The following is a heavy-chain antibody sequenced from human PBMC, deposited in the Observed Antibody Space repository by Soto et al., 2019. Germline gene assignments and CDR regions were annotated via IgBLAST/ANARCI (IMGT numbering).Heavy chain of an antibody. J-gene: IGHJ4*02. CDR3: ARGYEVRSPDIVVVVAARSLYYFDY. V-gene: IGHV4-34*01. CDR1: GGSFSGYY. CDR2: INHSGST. Sequence: QVQLQQWGAGLLKPSETLSLTCAVYGGSFSGYYWSWIRQPPGKGLEWIGEINHSGSTNYNPSLKSRVTISVDTSKNQFSLKLSFVTAADTAVYYCARGYEVRSPDIVVVVAARSLYYFDYWGQGTLVTVSS. D-gene: IGHD2-15*01.